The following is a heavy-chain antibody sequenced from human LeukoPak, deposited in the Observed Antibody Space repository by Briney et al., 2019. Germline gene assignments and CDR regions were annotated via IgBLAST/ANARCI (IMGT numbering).Heavy chain of an antibody. CDR1: GGSIRSRNYC. J-gene: IGHJ4*02. CDR2: IYYSGGT. Sequence: SETLSLTCTVSGGSIRSRNYCWGWIRQPPGKGLEWIGNIYYSGGTYYNPSLKSRVTISVDTSKNQFSLKLSSMTAADTAVYYCARHPPYYGSGSHMGYFDYWGQGTLVTVSS. D-gene: IGHD3-10*01. V-gene: IGHV4-39*01. CDR3: ARHPPYYGSGSHMGYFDY.